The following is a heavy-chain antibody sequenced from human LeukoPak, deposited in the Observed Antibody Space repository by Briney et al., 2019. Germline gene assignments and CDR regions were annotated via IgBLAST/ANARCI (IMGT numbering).Heavy chain of an antibody. CDR3: AKAGTGWWELLHGAFDI. CDR2: INPSGGST. CDR1: GYTFTSYY. V-gene: IGHV1-46*01. Sequence: ASVKVSCKASGYTFTSYYMHWVRQAPGQGLEWMGIINPSGGSTNYAQKFQGRVTMTRDTSTSTMYMELSSLRSEDTAIYYCAKAGTGWWELLHGAFDIWGQGTMVTVSS. J-gene: IGHJ3*02. D-gene: IGHD1-26*01.